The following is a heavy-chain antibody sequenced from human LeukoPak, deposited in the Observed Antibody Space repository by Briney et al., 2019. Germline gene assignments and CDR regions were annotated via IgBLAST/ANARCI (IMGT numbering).Heavy chain of an antibody. CDR3: ARDLEFGLVYFDY. CDR2: INPSGGST. D-gene: IGHD3-3*01. V-gene: IGHV1-46*01. CDR1: GYTFTSYY. J-gene: IGHJ4*02. Sequence: ASVKVSCKASGYTFTSYYIHWVRQAPGQGLEWMGIINPSGGSTSYAQKFQGRVTVTRDTSTSTVYMELSSLRSEDTAVYYCARDLEFGLVYFDYWGQGTLVTVSS.